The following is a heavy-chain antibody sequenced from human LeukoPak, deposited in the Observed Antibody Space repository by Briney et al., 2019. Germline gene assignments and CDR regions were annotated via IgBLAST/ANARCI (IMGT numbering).Heavy chain of an antibody. D-gene: IGHD2-2*01. Sequence: QAGGSLRLSCAASGFTLSLYWLTWVRQAPGKGLEWVANIKQDGSEKYYVDSVKGRFTISRDNAKSSLYLQMNSLRAEDTAVYYCARVFQLYSNGFDIWGPGTMVTVSS. J-gene: IGHJ3*02. CDR1: GFTLSLYW. CDR3: ARVFQLYSNGFDI. V-gene: IGHV3-7*03. CDR2: IKQDGSEK.